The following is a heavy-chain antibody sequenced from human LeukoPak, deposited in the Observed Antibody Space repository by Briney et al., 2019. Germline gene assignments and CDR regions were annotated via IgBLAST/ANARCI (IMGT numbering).Heavy chain of an antibody. J-gene: IGHJ6*04. CDR2: ISSSGSTI. Sequence: GGSLRLSCAASAPTFSNLEMNWVRQAPGKGLEWVSYISSSGSTIYYADSVKGRFTISRDNAKNSLYLQMNSLRAEDTAVYYCAELGITMIGGVWGKGTTVTISS. D-gene: IGHD3-10*02. CDR3: AELGITMIGGV. CDR1: APTFSNLE. V-gene: IGHV3-48*03.